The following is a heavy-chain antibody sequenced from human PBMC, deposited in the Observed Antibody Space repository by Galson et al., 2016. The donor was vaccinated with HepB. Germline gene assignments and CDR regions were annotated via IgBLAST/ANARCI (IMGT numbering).Heavy chain of an antibody. V-gene: IGHV1-2*02. J-gene: IGHJ4*02. CDR2: IDPYSGDT. CDR3: AREWGGGHYSVY. D-gene: IGHD3-22*01. CDR1: GYTFAGYY. Sequence: SVKVSCKASGYTFAGYYMHWVRRAPGQGLEWMGCIDPYSGDTKFAPKFQGRVTMTRDTSISTAYMELSSLESDDSAVYYCAREWGGGHYSVYWGQGTLVTVSS.